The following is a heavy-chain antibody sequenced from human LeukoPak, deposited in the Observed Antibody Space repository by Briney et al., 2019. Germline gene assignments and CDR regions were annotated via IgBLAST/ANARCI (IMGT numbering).Heavy chain of an antibody. Sequence: GGSLRLSCAASGFTFSTYDMHWVRQATGKGLEWVSAIGTAGDTYYPGSVKGRFTISRENAKNSLYLQMNNLRAGDTAVYYCARAGRCSSTGCARNYVMDVWGQGTTVTVSS. CDR3: ARAGRCSSTGCARNYVMDV. CDR2: IGTAGDT. J-gene: IGHJ6*02. CDR1: GFTFSTYD. D-gene: IGHD2-2*01. V-gene: IGHV3-13*01.